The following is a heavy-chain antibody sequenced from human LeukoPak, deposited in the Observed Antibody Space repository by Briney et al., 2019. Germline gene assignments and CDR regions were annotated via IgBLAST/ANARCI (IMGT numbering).Heavy chain of an antibody. J-gene: IGHJ4*02. Sequence: GGSLRLSCAASGFMFSSYGMNWVRQAPGKGLEWVSYISSSSSTKYYADSVKGRFIISRDNAKNSLYLQMNSLRAEDTAVYFCARDPDFWGQGTLVTVSS. V-gene: IGHV3-48*01. CDR3: ARDPDF. CDR2: ISSSSSTK. CDR1: GFMFSSYG.